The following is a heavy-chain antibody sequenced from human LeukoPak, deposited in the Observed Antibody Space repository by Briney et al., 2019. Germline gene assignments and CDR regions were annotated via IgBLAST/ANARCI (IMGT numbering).Heavy chain of an antibody. CDR3: ATRGYSSSWSSFDY. CDR2: INAGNGNT. J-gene: IGHJ4*02. CDR1: GYTFTSYA. V-gene: IGHV1-3*01. Sequence: GASVKVSCKASGYTFTSYAMHWVRQAPGQRLEWMGWINAGNGNTKYSQKFQGRVTMTEDTSTDTAYMELSSLRSEDTAVYYCATRGYSSSWSSFDYWGQGTLVTASS. D-gene: IGHD6-13*01.